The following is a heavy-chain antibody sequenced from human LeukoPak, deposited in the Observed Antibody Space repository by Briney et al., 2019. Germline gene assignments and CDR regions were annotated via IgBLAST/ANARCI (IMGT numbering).Heavy chain of an antibody. V-gene: IGHV3-7*01. CDR3: AKWGDYYYDSSGYSG. Sequence: GGSLRLSCAASGFTFSSYWMSWVRQAPGKGLEWVANIRQDSSEKYYVDSVKGRFTISRDNTKNSLYLQMNSLRAEDTAVYYCAKWGDYYYDSSGYSGWGQGTLVTVSS. CDR2: IRQDSSEK. D-gene: IGHD3-22*01. J-gene: IGHJ4*02. CDR1: GFTFSSYW.